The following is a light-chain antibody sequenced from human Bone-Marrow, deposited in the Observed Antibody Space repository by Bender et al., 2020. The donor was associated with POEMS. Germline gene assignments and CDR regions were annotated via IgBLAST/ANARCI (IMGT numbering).Light chain of an antibody. CDR2: DVS. J-gene: IGLJ1*01. CDR3: SSYTSTSTYV. Sequence: QSALTQPTSVSGSPGQSITISCTESDSNVGDSNYVSWYQQHPGKAPQLIIYDVSNRPSAVSDRFSGSQFGNTASLTISGLLAEDEADYYCSSYTSTSTYVFGSGTRVTVL. CDR1: DSNVGDSNY. V-gene: IGLV2-14*03.